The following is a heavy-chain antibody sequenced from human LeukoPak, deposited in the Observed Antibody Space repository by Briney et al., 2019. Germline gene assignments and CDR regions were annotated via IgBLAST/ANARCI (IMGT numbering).Heavy chain of an antibody. V-gene: IGHV4-61*02. J-gene: IGHJ4*02. CDR3: ARDHGSGLDY. D-gene: IGHD3-10*01. CDR1: GGSISSGSYY. CDR2: IYTSGST. Sequence: PSETLSLTCTVSGGSISSGSYYWSWIRQPAGKGLEWIGRIYTSGSTNYDPSLKSRVTISVDTSKNQFSLKLSSVTAADTAVYYCARDHGSGLDYWGQGTLVTVSS.